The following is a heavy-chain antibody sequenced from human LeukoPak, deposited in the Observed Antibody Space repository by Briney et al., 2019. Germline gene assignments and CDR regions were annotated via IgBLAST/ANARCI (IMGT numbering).Heavy chain of an antibody. V-gene: IGHV3-23*01. CDR2: ISGSGGST. CDR3: AKDRSGGPGIAAY. D-gene: IGHD6-13*01. J-gene: IGHJ4*02. Sequence: RPGGSLRLSCAASGFTFSSYAMSWVRQAPGKGLEWVSAISGSGGSTYYADSVKGRFTISRDNSKNTLYLQMNSLRAEDTAVYYCAKDRSGGPGIAAYWGQGTLVTVSS. CDR1: GFTFSSYA.